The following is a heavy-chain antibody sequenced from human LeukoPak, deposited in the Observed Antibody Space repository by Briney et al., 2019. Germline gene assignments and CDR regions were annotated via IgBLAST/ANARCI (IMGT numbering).Heavy chain of an antibody. CDR2: ISGSGSSI. V-gene: IGHV3-48*03. D-gene: IGHD3-22*01. CDR3: ARDPTYYYDSSGLGIDY. J-gene: IGHJ4*02. CDR1: GFTFSSYE. Sequence: GGSLRLSCAASGFTFSSYEMNWVRQAPGKGLEWVSYISGSGSSIYYTDSVKGRVTISRDNAKNSLYLQMNSLRAEDTAVYYCARDPTYYYDSSGLGIDYWGQGTLVTVSS.